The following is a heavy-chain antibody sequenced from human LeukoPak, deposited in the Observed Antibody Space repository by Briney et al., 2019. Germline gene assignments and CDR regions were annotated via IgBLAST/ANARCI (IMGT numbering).Heavy chain of an antibody. CDR3: ARGRITMVRAPKGYFDY. V-gene: IGHV4-34*01. CDR2: INHSGST. Sequence: GSLRLSCAASGFTFSSYGVHWVRQPPGKGLEWIGEINHSGSTNYNPSLKSRVTISVDTSKNQFSLKLSSVTAADTAVYYCARGRITMVRAPKGYFDYWGQGTLVTVSS. D-gene: IGHD3-10*01. J-gene: IGHJ4*02. CDR1: GFTFSSYG.